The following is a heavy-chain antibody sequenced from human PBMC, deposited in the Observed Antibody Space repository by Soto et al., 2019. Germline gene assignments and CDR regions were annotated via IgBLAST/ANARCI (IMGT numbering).Heavy chain of an antibody. V-gene: IGHV4-59*08. J-gene: IGHJ6*02. CDR1: SGPDRSHN. Sequence: QVQLQQSGPRLVKPSETLSLTCTVSSGPDRSHNWGWIRQPPGRGLEWIGYVYYTGDTACNPSLRRRFSISADTSTNDLSLTLSSVTAADPAVSYCVRQVIDYLHGLVDVWGQGTTVSVSS. CDR2: VYYTGDT. D-gene: IGHD4-17*01. CDR3: VRQVIDYLHGLVDV.